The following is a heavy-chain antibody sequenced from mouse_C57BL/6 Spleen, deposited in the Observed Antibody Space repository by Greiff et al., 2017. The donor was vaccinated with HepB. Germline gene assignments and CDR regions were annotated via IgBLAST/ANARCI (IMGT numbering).Heavy chain of an antibody. J-gene: IGHJ3*01. Sequence: VQLQQSGAELARPGASVKLSCKASGYTFTSYGISWVKQRTGQGLEWIGEIYPRSGNTYYNEKFKGKATLTAEKSSSTAYMELRSLTSEDSAVYFCARPTEGFAYWGQGTLVTVSA. CDR1: GYTFTSYG. CDR3: ARPTEGFAY. D-gene: IGHD1-1*01. V-gene: IGHV1-81*01. CDR2: IYPRSGNT.